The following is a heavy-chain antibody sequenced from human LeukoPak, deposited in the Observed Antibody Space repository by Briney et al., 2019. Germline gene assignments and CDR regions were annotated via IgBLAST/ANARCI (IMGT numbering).Heavy chain of an antibody. CDR3: ARGRSGYSYGYVANY. CDR2: INHSGST. Sequence: SETLSLTCAVYDGSFSGYYWSWIRQPPGKGLEWIGEINHSGSTNYNPSLKSRVTISVDTSKNQFSLKLSSVTAADTAVHYCARGRSGYSYGYVANYWGQGTLVTVSS. V-gene: IGHV4-34*01. CDR1: DGSFSGYY. J-gene: IGHJ4*02. D-gene: IGHD5-18*01.